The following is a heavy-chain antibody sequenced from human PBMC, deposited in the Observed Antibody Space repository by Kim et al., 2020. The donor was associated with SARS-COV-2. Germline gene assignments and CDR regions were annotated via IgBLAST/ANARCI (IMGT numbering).Heavy chain of an antibody. CDR3: ARVALGSSSWYWFDP. J-gene: IGHJ5*02. V-gene: IGHV3-11*05. CDR2: ISSSTRYT. Sequence: GGSLRLSCAASGFTFSDYYMSWIRQAPGKGLEWLSYISSSTRYTNYADSVKGRFTISRDNAKNSLYLQMNSLRAEDTAVYYCARVALGSSSWYWFDPWGQGTLVTVSS. CDR1: GFTFSDYY. D-gene: IGHD6-13*01.